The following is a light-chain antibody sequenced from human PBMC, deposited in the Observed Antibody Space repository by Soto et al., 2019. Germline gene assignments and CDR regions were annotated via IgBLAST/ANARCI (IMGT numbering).Light chain of an antibody. CDR2: GAS. V-gene: IGKV3-15*01. Sequence: EIVMTQSPATLSVSPXXXXXLSCRASQSVRSNVAWYQQKPGQSPRLVVYGASTRATGIPARFGGSGSGTQFTLTISSLQSEDFAVYYCQQYNDRPPAWTFGQGPNVEI. CDR3: QQYNDRPPAWT. CDR1: QSVRSN. J-gene: IGKJ1*01.